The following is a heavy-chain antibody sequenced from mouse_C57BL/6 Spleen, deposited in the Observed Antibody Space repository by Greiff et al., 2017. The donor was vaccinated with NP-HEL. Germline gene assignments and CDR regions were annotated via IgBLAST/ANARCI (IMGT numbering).Heavy chain of an antibody. D-gene: IGHD2-4*01. CDR3: ARDDYEYFDY. CDR1: GYSITGGYY. Sequence: EVQRVESGPGLVKPSQSLSLTCSVTGYSITGGYYWNWIRQFPGNKLEWMGYISYDGSNNYNPSLKNRISITRDTSKNQFFLKLNSVTTEDTATYYCARDDYEYFDYWGQGTTLTVSS. CDR2: ISYDGSN. J-gene: IGHJ2*01. V-gene: IGHV3-6*01.